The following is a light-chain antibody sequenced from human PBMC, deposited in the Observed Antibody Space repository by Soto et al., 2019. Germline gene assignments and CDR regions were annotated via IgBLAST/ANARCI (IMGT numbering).Light chain of an antibody. V-gene: IGLV2-14*01. CDR2: EVS. Sequence: QSALTQPASVSGSPGQSITISCTGTRSDVGTYNYVSWYQHHPGKAPKLMIYEVSNRPSGVSNRFSGSKSGNTASLTISGLPAEDEADYSCRSYTSSTTYVFGTGTKVTVL. CDR1: RSDVGTYNY. CDR3: RSYTSSTTYV. J-gene: IGLJ1*01.